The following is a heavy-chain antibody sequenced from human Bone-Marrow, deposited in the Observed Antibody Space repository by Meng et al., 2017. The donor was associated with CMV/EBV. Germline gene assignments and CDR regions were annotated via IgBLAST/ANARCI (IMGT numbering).Heavy chain of an antibody. V-gene: IGHV4-31*03. CDR1: GGSISSGGYY. D-gene: IGHD3-9*01. CDR2: IYYSGST. J-gene: IGHJ4*02. Sequence: LRLSCTVSGGSISSGGYYWSWIRQHPGKGLEWIGYIYYSGSTYYNPSLKSRVTTSVDTSKNQFSLKLSSVTAADTAVYYCARMYYDILTGYYGADYFDYWGQGTLVTVSS. CDR3: ARMYYDILTGYYGADYFDY.